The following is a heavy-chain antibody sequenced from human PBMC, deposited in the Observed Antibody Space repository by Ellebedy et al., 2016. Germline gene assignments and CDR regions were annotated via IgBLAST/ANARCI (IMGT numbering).Heavy chain of an antibody. V-gene: IGHV3-74*01. Sequence: GESLKISXAASGFTFSTYWMHWVRQAPGKGLVWVSHINQDGSITGYADSVKGRFTVSRDNAKSSLYLQMDSLRVEDTAVYYCARFTRRYPSDYWGQGTLVTVSS. CDR2: INQDGSIT. D-gene: IGHD1-1*01. CDR3: ARFTRRYPSDY. CDR1: GFTFSTYW. J-gene: IGHJ4*02.